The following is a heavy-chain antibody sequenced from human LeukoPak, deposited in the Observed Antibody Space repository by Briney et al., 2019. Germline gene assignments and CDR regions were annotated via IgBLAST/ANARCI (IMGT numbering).Heavy chain of an antibody. CDR2: INHSGST. D-gene: IGHD3-16*02. CDR1: GGSFSGYY. J-gene: IGHJ4*02. Sequence: SETLSLTCAVYGGSFSGYYWSWIRQPPGKGLEWIGEINHSGSTNYNPSLKSRLTISVDTSKNQFSLKLSSVTAADTAVYYCARVYVWGSYRLFDYWGQGTLVTVSS. V-gene: IGHV4-34*01. CDR3: ARVYVWGSYRLFDY.